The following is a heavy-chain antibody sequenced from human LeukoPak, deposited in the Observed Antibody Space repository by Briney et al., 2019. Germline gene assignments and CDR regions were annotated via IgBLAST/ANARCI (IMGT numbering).Heavy chain of an antibody. CDR1: GGSISSYY. CDR3: AREKDYVFLWFGESSYFDY. J-gene: IGHJ4*02. CDR2: IYTSGST. Sequence: SETLSLTCTVSGGSISSYYWSWIRQPAGKGLEWIGRIYTSGSTNYNPSLKSRVTMSVDTSKNQFSLKLSSVTAADTAVYYCAREKDYVFLWFGESSYFDYWGQGTLVTVSS. D-gene: IGHD3-10*01. V-gene: IGHV4-4*07.